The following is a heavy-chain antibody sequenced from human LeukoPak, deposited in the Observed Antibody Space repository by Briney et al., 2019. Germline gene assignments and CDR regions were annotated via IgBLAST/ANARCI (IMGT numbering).Heavy chain of an antibody. D-gene: IGHD1-26*01. CDR3: AKDGNLVY. CDR2: ISYDGSNK. V-gene: IGHV3-30*18. CDR1: GFTFSSYG. Sequence: PGRSLRVSCAASGFTFSSYGMHWVRQAPGKGLEWVAVISYDGSNKYYADSVKGRFTISRDNSKNTLYLQMNSLRAEDTAVYYCAKDGNLVYWGQGTLVTVSS. J-gene: IGHJ4*02.